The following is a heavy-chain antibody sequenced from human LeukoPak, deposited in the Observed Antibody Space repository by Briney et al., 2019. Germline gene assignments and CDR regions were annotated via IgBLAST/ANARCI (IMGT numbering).Heavy chain of an antibody. Sequence: GRCLRLSCAASGYTFSSYGMHWVRQAPGKGLEWVAVMSYEGSNKYYADSVRDVSTISRDNSKNTLYLKMNSLRAKDRAVYYGTNGPRTYSGGPINAWGQGTLVTVSS. D-gene: IGHD6-19*01. J-gene: IGHJ5*02. CDR3: TNGPRTYSGGPINA. CDR2: MSYEGSNK. V-gene: IGHV3-30*18. CDR1: GYTFSSYG.